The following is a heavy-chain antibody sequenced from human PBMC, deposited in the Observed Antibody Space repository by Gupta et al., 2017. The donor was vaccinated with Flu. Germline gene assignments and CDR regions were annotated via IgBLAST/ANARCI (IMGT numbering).Heavy chain of an antibody. Sequence: DVQLVESGGGLVQPGGSLRLSCEVSGSISTLHWMHWVRQGPGKGLVWVSYIYGDGSKSNYADSVKGRFTISKDAAKHTVYLQMNDLRGEDTAVYYCARGDINVYNMGVWGQGTTVTVSS. CDR1: GSISTLHW. CDR3: ARGDINVYNMGV. V-gene: IGHV3-74*01. D-gene: IGHD1-1*01. CDR2: IYGDGSKS. J-gene: IGHJ6*02.